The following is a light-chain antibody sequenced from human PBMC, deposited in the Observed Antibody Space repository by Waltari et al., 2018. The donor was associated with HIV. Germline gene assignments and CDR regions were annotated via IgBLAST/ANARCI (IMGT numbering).Light chain of an antibody. CDR3: SSYAGRYTVV. J-gene: IGLJ2*01. Sequence: QSALTQPRSVSGSPGQAGTIPCTGTSSDVCAYDYGSWYQQSSGQAPKGILYGVTQWPSGVPDRFSGSKSGSTASLTISGPQAEDEAYYFRSSYAGRYTVVFGGGTKLTGL. V-gene: IGLV2-11*01. CDR1: SSDVCAYDY. CDR2: GVT.